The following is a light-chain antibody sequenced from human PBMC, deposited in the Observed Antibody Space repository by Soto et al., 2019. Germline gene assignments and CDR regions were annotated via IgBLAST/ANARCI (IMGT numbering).Light chain of an antibody. CDR3: QQYNNWPRT. V-gene: IGKV3-15*01. CDR2: SAS. Sequence: EIMMTQSPATLSVSPGERATLSCRASQSVSSDLAWYHQKPGQAPRLLIYSASTRATGIPARFSGSGSGTEFTLTINSLQSEDFAVYYCQQYNNWPRTFGQGTKVEIK. CDR1: QSVSSD. J-gene: IGKJ1*01.